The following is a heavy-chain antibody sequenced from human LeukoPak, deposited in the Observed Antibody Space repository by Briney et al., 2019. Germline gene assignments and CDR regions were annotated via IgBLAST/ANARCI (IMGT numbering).Heavy chain of an antibody. CDR3: ARAEPNVLLWFGELLSGMDV. J-gene: IGHJ6*02. D-gene: IGHD3-10*01. CDR1: GYTFTSYD. CDR2: MNPNSGNT. Sequence: ASVKVSCKASGYTFTSYDINWVRQATGQGLEWMGWMNPNSGNTGYAQKFQGRVTMTRNSSISTAYMELSSLRSEDTAVYYCARAEPNVLLWFGELLSGMDVWGQGTTVTVSS. V-gene: IGHV1-8*01.